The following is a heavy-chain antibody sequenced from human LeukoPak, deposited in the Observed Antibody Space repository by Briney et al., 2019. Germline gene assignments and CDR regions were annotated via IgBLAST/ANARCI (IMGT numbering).Heavy chain of an antibody. Sequence: SEALSLNCTVSGGSISSYYWNWIRPSPGQGLGWSGNIYYSGTTKYNPSLKSRVTISVDTTKIQFSLKLTSVTAADTAVYYCARAKYYYDASGHQADSYLFDYWGQGTLVTVSS. D-gene: IGHD3-22*01. V-gene: IGHV4-59*08. CDR3: ARAKYYYDASGHQADSYLFDY. CDR2: IYYSGTT. J-gene: IGHJ4*02. CDR1: GGSISSYY.